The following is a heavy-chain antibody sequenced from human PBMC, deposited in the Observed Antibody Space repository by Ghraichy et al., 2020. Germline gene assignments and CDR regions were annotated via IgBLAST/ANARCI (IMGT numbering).Heavy chain of an antibody. CDR2: INQDGSDT. CDR3: ARGETAADQYFQH. CDR1: GFTFTNHW. D-gene: IGHD6-13*01. V-gene: IGHV3-7*01. Sequence: GGSLRLSCAASGFTFTNHWINWVRQAAGKGLEWVANINQDGSDTHYVDSVKGRFTISRDNAKNSLFLQMNSLTAEDTAVYYCARGETAADQYFQHWGQGTLVTVSS. J-gene: IGHJ1*01.